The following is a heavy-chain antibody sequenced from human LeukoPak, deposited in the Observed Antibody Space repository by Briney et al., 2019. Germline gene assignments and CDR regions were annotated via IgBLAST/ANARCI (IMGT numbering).Heavy chain of an antibody. V-gene: IGHV4-30-2*01. CDR3: ARDKDWNFD. CDR1: GGSISSGGYY. CDR2: IYHSGST. J-gene: IGHJ4*02. Sequence: SETLSLTCTVSGGSISSGGYYWSWIRQPPGKGLEWIGYIYHSGSTYYNPSLKSRVTISVDRSKNQFSLKLSSVTAADTAVYYCARDKDWNFDWGQGMLVTVSS. D-gene: IGHD1-7*01.